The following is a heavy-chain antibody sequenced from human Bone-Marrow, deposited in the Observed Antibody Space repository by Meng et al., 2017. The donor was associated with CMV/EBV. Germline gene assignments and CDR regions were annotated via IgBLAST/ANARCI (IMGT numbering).Heavy chain of an antibody. V-gene: IGHV1-2*02. D-gene: IGHD6-19*01. Sequence: ASVKVSCKASGYTFTGYYMHWVRQAPGQGLEWMGWINPNSGGTNYAQKFQGRVTMTRDTSISTAYMELSRLRSDDTAVYYCARARIGQWLVLVWAQGTLVTVSS. CDR1: GYTFTGYY. CDR2: INPNSGGT. CDR3: ARARIGQWLVLV. J-gene: IGHJ4*02.